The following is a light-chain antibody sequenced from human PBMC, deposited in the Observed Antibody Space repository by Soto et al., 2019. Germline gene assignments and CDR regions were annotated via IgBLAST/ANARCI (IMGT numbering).Light chain of an antibody. J-gene: IGLJ1*01. V-gene: IGLV2-14*01. CDR2: EVS. CDR3: SSYSISTAYL. Sequence: QSALTQPASVSGSPGQSITISGTGTSSDVGGYGYVSWYQLHPGKAPKLMVFEVSNRPSGVSYRFSGSKSGNTASLTISGLQAEDEADYFCSSYSISTAYLFGTGTKVTVL. CDR1: SSDVGGYGY.